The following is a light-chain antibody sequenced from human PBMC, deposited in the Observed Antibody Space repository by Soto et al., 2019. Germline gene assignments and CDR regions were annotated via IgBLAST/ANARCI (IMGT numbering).Light chain of an antibody. Sequence: EIVLTQSPGTLSLSPGERATLSCRASQSVSSSYLAWYQQKPGQTPRLLIYGASSRATGIPDRFSGSGSGTDFTLTISSLEPEDFAVYYCQQYDSSPWTFDQGTKVEIK. J-gene: IGKJ1*01. CDR2: GAS. CDR1: QSVSSSY. CDR3: QQYDSSPWT. V-gene: IGKV3-20*01.